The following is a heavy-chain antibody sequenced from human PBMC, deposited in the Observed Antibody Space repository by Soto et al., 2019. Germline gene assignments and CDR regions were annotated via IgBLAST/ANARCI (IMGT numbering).Heavy chain of an antibody. CDR1: GFTFSSYS. CDR3: ARDQPGYSYGYGLGY. V-gene: IGHV3-21*01. D-gene: IGHD5-18*01. CDR2: ISSSSSYI. J-gene: IGHJ4*02. Sequence: EVQLVESGGGLVQPGGSLRLSCAASGFTFSSYSMNWVRQAPGKGLEWVSSISSSSSYIYYADSVKGRFTISRDKAKNSLYLQMNSLRAEDTAVYYCARDQPGYSYGYGLGYWGQGTLVTVSS.